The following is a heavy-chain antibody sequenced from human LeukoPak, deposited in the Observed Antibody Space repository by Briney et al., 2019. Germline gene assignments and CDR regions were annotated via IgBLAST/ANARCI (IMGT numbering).Heavy chain of an antibody. CDR2: IYSGGST. CDR3: ARFPRY. J-gene: IGHJ4*02. CDR1: GFIVSSNY. V-gene: IGHV3-53*01. Sequence: GGSLRLSCAASGFIVSSNYMSWVRQAPGKGLEWVSAIYSGGSTYYADSVKGRFTISRDNSKNTLYLQMNSLRAEDTAVYYCARFPRYWGQGTLVTVSS.